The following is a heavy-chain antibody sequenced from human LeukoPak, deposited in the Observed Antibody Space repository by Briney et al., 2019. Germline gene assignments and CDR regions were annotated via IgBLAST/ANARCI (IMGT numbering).Heavy chain of an antibody. V-gene: IGHV1-18*01. Sequence: ASVKVSCKASNYTFTSYGISWVRQAPEQGLEWMAWINAYNGDTNYAQKLQGRVTLTTDTSTSTAYMELRSLRSDDTAVYYCARDGSGVWFDYWGQGTLVTVSS. CDR1: NYTFTSYG. CDR3: ARDGSGVWFDY. CDR2: INAYNGDT. J-gene: IGHJ4*02. D-gene: IGHD3-10*01.